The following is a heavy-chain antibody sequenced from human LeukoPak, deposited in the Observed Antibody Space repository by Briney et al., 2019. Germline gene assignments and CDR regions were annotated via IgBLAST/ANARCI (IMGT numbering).Heavy chain of an antibody. CDR1: GYTFTSYD. V-gene: IGHV1-8*01. Sequence: ASVKVSCKASGYTFTSYDINWVRQATGQGLEWMGWMNPNSGNTGYAQKFQGRVTMTRNTSISTAYMELSSLRSEDTAAYYCARGYSSSWYLWGYYGMDVWGQGTTVTVSS. CDR3: ARGYSSSWYLWGYYGMDV. CDR2: MNPNSGNT. J-gene: IGHJ6*02. D-gene: IGHD6-13*01.